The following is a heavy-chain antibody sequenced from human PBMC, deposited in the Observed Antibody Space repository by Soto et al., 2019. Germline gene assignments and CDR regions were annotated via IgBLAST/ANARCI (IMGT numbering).Heavy chain of an antibody. CDR3: ARDSVPTPYYYYGMDV. J-gene: IGHJ6*02. Sequence: LSLTCTVSGGSISSGDYYWSWIRQPPGKGLEWIGYIYYSGSTYYNPSLKSRVTISVDTSKNQFSLKLSSVTAADTAVYYCARDSVPTPYYYYGMDVWGQGTTVTVSS. CDR1: GGSISSGDYY. CDR2: IYYSGST. D-gene: IGHD3-10*01. V-gene: IGHV4-30-4*01.